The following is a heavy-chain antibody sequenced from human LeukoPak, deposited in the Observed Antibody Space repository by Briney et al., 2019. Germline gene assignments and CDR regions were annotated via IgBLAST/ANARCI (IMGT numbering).Heavy chain of an antibody. V-gene: IGHV4-61*02. CDR3: ARDRGGSPRYYYYYMDV. CDR2: IYTSGST. J-gene: IGHJ6*03. CDR1: GGSISSGSYY. Sequence: SETLSLTCTVSGGSISSGSYYWSWIRQPAGKGLEWIGRIYTSGSTNYNPSLKSRVTMSVDTSKNQFSLKLSSVTAADTAVYYCARDRGGSPRYYYYYMDVWGKGTTVTVSS. D-gene: IGHD1-26*01.